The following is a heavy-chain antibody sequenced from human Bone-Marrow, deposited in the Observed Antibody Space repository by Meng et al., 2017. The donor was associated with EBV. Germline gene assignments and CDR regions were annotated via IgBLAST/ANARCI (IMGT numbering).Heavy chain of an antibody. Sequence: QVQVVQSGAEVKKPXXXXXVXCRTSGGTFRSDAVSWVRQAPGQGLEWMGGLIPMSDAPHYAQKFQGRVTMTADESTSTHYMDLTGLRSDDTAVYYCASESGRGFTPDYWGQGTLVTVS. J-gene: IGHJ4*02. CDR3: ASESGRGFTPDY. V-gene: IGHV1-69*01. CDR1: GGTFRSDA. D-gene: IGHD3-10*01. CDR2: LIPMSDAP.